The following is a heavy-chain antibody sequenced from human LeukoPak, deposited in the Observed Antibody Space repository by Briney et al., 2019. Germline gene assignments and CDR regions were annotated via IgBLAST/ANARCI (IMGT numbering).Heavy chain of an antibody. Sequence: ASVKVSCKASGGTFSSYAISWVRQAPGQGLEWMGGIIPIFGTANYAQKFQGRVTITADESTSTAYMELSSLRSEDTAVYYCARDTDIVVVPAAHYYYYGMDVWGQGTTVTVSS. CDR3: ARDTDIVVVPAAHYYYYGMDV. J-gene: IGHJ6*02. V-gene: IGHV1-69*13. D-gene: IGHD2-2*01. CDR1: GGTFSSYA. CDR2: IIPIFGTA.